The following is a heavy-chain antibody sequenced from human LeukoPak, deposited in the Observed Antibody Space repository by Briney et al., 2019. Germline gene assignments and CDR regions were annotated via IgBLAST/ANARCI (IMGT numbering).Heavy chain of an antibody. CDR1: GAPITRRSYY. CDR2: IYYSAST. J-gene: IGHJ6*02. D-gene: IGHD2-15*01. CDR3: ARDSQERGYCSGGSCYSNYYYGMDV. V-gene: IGHV4-39*07. Sequence: KPSETLSLTCTVSGAPITRRSYYWGCIRQPPGKGRERLGRIYYSASTNYTPSLKSLFSIRVDTSKNQFSLKLSSVAAADTAVYYCARDSQERGYCSGGSCYSNYYYGMDVWGQGTTVTVSS.